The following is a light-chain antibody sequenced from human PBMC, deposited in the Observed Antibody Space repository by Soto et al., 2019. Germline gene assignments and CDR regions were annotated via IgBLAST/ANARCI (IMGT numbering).Light chain of an antibody. J-gene: IGKJ1*01. Sequence: DLHMTQSHSTLSASVGDGVTIPCRASQSISSWLAWYQQKPGKAPKLLIYDASSLESGVPSRFSGSGSGTEFTLTITSLQPVDLATFYSQQSGDTPPWTFGQGNK. CDR3: QQSGDTPPWT. CDR1: QSISSW. CDR2: DAS. V-gene: IGKV1-5*01.